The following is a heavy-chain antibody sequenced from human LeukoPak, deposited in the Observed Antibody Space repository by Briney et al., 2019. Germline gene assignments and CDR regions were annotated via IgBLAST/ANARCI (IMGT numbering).Heavy chain of an antibody. J-gene: IGHJ4*02. CDR3: ARARNSYYFDY. CDR1: GGSISSYY. V-gene: IGHV4-59*01. CDR2: IYYNGNT. Sequence: SETLSLTCTVSGGSISSYYWNWIRQPPGKGLEWIGYIYYNGNTNYNPSLKSRVTISIDTSKNQFSLKMSSVTAADTAVYYCARARNSYYFDYWGQGALVTVSS.